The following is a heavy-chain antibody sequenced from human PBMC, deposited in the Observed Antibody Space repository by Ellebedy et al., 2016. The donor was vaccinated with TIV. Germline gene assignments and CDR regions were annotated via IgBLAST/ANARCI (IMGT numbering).Heavy chain of an antibody. D-gene: IGHD1-26*01. CDR2: INHRGST. J-gene: IGHJ4*02. V-gene: IGHV4-34*01. CDR3: ARGRGGSYSMPFDY. CDR1: GGSFSVFY. Sequence: SETLSLXXGVYGGSFSVFYWTWIRQAPGKGLEWIGEINHRGSTNYNPSLKSRVTISVATSKNQFSLKLDSVTAADTAVYYCARGRGGSYSMPFDYWGQGTLVTVSS.